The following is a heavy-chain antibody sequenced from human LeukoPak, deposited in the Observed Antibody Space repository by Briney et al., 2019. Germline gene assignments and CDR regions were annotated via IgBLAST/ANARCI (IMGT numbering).Heavy chain of an antibody. D-gene: IGHD6-19*01. CDR2: IKQDGSEK. CDR1: GFTFSSYW. V-gene: IGHV3-7*01. Sequence: GGSLRLSCAASGFTFSSYWMSWVRQAPGKGLEWVANIKQDGSEKYYVDSVKGRFTISRDNAKNSLYLQMNSLRAGDTAVYYCARVAPYSSGWLYYYYYGMDVWGQGTTVTVSS. J-gene: IGHJ6*02. CDR3: ARVAPYSSGWLYYYYYGMDV.